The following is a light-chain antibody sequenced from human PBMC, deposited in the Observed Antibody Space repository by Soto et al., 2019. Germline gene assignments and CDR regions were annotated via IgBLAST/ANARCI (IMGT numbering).Light chain of an antibody. J-gene: IGLJ1*01. CDR2: EAS. V-gene: IGLV2-18*01. Sequence: QSALTQPPSVSGSPGQSVTISCTGTSTDFVSYNRVSWYQQPPGTAPKLIIYEASNRPSGVPDRFSGSKSGNTASLTISGLQAADEADYSCTLYTSDNTYVFGTGTKVTVL. CDR1: STDFVSYNR. CDR3: TLYTSDNTYV.